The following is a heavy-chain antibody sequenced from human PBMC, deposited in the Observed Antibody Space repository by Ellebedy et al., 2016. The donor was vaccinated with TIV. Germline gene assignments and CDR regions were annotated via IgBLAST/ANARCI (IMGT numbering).Heavy chain of an antibody. CDR1: GFTFSTYG. V-gene: IGHV3-33*01. CDR3: ARALRYSNDAFDI. D-gene: IGHD3-9*01. J-gene: IGHJ3*02. Sequence: GGSLRLXCAASGFTFSTYGIHWVRQAPGKGLEWVAVIWYDGSHAYYADSVKGRFAISRDNSKNTVYLQMNSLRPEDTAVYYCARALRYSNDAFDIWGQGTLVTVSS. CDR2: IWYDGSHA.